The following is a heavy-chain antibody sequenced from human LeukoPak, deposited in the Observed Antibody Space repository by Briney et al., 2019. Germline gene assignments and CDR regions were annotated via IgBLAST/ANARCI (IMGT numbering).Heavy chain of an antibody. J-gene: IGHJ3*02. D-gene: IGHD1-26*01. CDR1: GFTVRSNY. CDR3: ARDLREHGVFDI. V-gene: IGHV3-53*01. CDR2: IYSDGTT. Sequence: GGSLRLSCAASGFTVRSNYMSWVRQAPGKGLEWVSEIYSDGTTYYAASVKGRFGISRDNSKNTVDLQLNSLRAEDTAVYYCARDLREHGVFDIWGQGTMVTVSS.